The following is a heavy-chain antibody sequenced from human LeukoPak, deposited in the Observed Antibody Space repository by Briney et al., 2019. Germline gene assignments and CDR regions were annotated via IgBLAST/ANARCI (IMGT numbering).Heavy chain of an antibody. CDR1: VGSISSYY. CDR3: ASEWLSFDY. CDR2: IYTSWST. D-gene: IGHD3-22*01. Sequence: PSETLSLTCTLSVGSISSYYWSWIRQPAGKALEWIGRIYTSWSTHYNTSLKSRVTMSVDTSKNQLSLKLSSVTPADTAVYYCASEWLSFDYWGQGTLVTV. J-gene: IGHJ4*02. V-gene: IGHV4-4*07.